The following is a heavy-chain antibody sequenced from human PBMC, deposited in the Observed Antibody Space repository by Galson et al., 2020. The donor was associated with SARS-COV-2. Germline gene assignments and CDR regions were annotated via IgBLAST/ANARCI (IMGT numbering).Heavy chain of an antibody. D-gene: IGHD1-26*01. Sequence: QAGGSLRLSCAASGFTFSSHVMRWVRQAPGKGLEWVSSIGAGGSTYYAASVKGRFAISRDTSKNMLYLQMDSLRAEDTAVYYCARAPSGTKIFDYWGQGTLVTVSS. CDR1: GFTFSSHV. J-gene: IGHJ4*02. V-gene: IGHV3-23*01. CDR2: IGAGGST. CDR3: ARAPSGTKIFDY.